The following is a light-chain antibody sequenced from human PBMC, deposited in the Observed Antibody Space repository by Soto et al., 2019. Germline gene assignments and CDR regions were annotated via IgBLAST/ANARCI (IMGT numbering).Light chain of an antibody. CDR2: AAS. Sequence: DIQMTQSPSSLSASVGDRVTITCRASQSISSYLNWYQQKPGKAPKLLLYAASSLQSGVTSRFSGSGSGTDFTLTISSLQPDDFATDYCQQSYSTPPMYTFGQGTKLEIK. CDR1: QSISSY. V-gene: IGKV1-39*01. CDR3: QQSYSTPPMYT. J-gene: IGKJ2*01.